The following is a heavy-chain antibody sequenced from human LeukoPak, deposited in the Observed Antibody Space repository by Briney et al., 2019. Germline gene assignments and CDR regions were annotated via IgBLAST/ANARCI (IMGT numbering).Heavy chain of an antibody. CDR1: GGTFSSYA. V-gene: IGHV1-69*04. D-gene: IGHD4-17*01. J-gene: IGHJ4*02. Sequence: SVKVSCKASGGTFSSYAISRVRQAPGQGLEWMGRIIPILGIANYAQKFQGRVTITADKSTSTAYMELSSLRSEDTAVYYCARDPARTTVTARIFDYWGQGTLVTVSS. CDR3: ARDPARTTVTARIFDY. CDR2: IIPILGIA.